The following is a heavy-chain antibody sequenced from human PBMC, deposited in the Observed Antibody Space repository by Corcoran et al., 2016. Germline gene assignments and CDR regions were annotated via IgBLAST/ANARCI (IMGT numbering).Heavy chain of an antibody. Sequence: QVQLQESGPGLVKPSETLSLTCPVSGGSISSYYWSWLRPPPGKGMEWVGYIYYSGSTNYNPSLKSRVTISVDTSKNQFSLKLSSVTAADTAVYYCARVGDSSGYYPTFDYWGQGTLVTVSS. CDR2: IYYSGST. J-gene: IGHJ4*02. D-gene: IGHD3-22*01. CDR1: GGSISSYY. V-gene: IGHV4-59*01. CDR3: ARVGDSSGYYPTFDY.